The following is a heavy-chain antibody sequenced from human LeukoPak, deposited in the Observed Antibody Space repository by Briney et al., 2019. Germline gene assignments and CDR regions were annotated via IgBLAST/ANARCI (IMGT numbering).Heavy chain of an antibody. V-gene: IGHV3-53*05. J-gene: IGHJ6*02. CDR3: ARSYCSGGSCSIELYYYYYGMDV. D-gene: IGHD2-15*01. Sequence: GGSLRLSCAVSGVTLSTHYMSWFRQAPGQGLEWVSFISGGGDTYYADSVKGRFTISRDNAKNSLYLQMNSLRAEDTALYHCARSYCSGGSCSIELYYYYYGMDVWGQGTTVTVSS. CDR1: GVTLSTHY. CDR2: ISGGGDT.